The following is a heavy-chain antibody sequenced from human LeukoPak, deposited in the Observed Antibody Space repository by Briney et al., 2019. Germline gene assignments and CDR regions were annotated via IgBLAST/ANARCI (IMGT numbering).Heavy chain of an antibody. Sequence: SETLSLTCAVSGYSIGSGYYWGWIRQPPGKGLEWIGSIYHSGSTYYNPSLKSRVTISVDTSKNQFSLKLSSVTAADTAVYYCARTYSGSYGDYWGQGTLVTVSS. V-gene: IGHV4-38-2*01. D-gene: IGHD1-26*01. CDR3: ARTYSGSYGDY. CDR2: IYHSGST. J-gene: IGHJ4*02. CDR1: GYSIGSGYY.